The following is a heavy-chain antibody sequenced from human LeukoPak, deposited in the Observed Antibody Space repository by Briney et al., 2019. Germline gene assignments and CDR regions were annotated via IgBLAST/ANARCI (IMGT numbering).Heavy chain of an antibody. Sequence: PGGSLRLSCAASGFTVSSNYMSWVRQAPGKGLEWVSVIYSGGSTYYADSVKGRFTISRDNSKNTLYLQMNSLRAEDTAVYYCAKDLGGDDHTSAYYFDYWGQGTLVTVSS. CDR1: GFTVSSNY. V-gene: IGHV3-53*01. CDR2: IYSGGST. D-gene: IGHD2-21*02. CDR3: AKDLGGDDHTSAYYFDY. J-gene: IGHJ4*02.